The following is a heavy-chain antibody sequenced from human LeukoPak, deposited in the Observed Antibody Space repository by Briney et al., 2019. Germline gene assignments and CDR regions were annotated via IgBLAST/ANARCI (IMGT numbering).Heavy chain of an antibody. D-gene: IGHD6-19*01. J-gene: IGHJ4*02. Sequence: ASVKGSCKASGYTFTSYGISWVRQAPGQGLEWMGWISAYNGNTNYAQKLQGRVTMTTDTSTSTAYMELRSLRSDDTAVYYCAREDSSSGWSSSPSDYWGQATLVTVSS. CDR1: GYTFTSYG. CDR2: ISAYNGNT. CDR3: AREDSSSGWSSSPSDY. V-gene: IGHV1-18*01.